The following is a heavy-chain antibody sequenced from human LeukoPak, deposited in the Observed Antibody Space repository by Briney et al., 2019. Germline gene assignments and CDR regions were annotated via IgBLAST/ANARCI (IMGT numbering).Heavy chain of an antibody. CDR3: ANDSSGAY. V-gene: IGHV3-7*01. D-gene: IGHD3-22*01. CDR1: GCSFRSSW. CDR2: IKEDGSEK. J-gene: IGHJ4*02. Sequence: PGGALRLSCAPSGCSFRSSWLSWVRQVPGKGLEWVAKIKEDGSEKNYVDSVKGRFTISRDNTKNSLYLQMNSLRAEDTAVYYCANDSSGAYWGQGTLVIVSS.